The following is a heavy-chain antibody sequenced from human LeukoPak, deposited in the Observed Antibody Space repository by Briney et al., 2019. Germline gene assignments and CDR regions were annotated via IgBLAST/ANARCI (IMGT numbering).Heavy chain of an antibody. CDR1: GGSFSGYY. D-gene: IGHD2-2*01. CDR2: INHSGST. J-gene: IGHJ4*02. V-gene: IGHV4-34*01. Sequence: SETLSLTCAVYGGSFSGYYWSWIRQPPGKGLEWIGEINHSGSTNYNSSLKSRVTISVDTSKNQFSLKLSSVTAADTAVYYCARVLLGYCSSTSCPARYFDYWGQGTLVTVSS. CDR3: ARVLLGYCSSTSCPARYFDY.